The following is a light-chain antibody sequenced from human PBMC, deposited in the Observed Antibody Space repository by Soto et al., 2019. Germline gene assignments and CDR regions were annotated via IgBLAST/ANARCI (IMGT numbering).Light chain of an antibody. CDR2: GAS. CDR3: QQSRTTPRT. J-gene: IGKJ1*01. CDR1: QSISRY. V-gene: IGKV1-39*01. Sequence: DVQMTQSPSSLSASVGDRVTITCRASQSISRYLNWYQQNPGEAPKLLIYGASSLHSGVPSRFSGSGSGTDFTLTISSLQPEDFATYYCQQSRTTPRTFGQGTTVDLK.